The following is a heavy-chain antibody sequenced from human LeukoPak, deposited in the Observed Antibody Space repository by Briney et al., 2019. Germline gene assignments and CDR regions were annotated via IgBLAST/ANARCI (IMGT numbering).Heavy chain of an antibody. Sequence: GASVKVSCKASGYTFTSYDINWVRQATGQGLEWMGWMNPNSGNTGYAQKFQGRVTMTRNIFISTAYMELGSLRSEDTAVYYCARVEYISGYSHIYWGQGTLVTVSS. D-gene: IGHD3-22*01. CDR3: ARVEYISGYSHIY. CDR1: GYTFTSYD. V-gene: IGHV1-8*01. CDR2: MNPNSGNT. J-gene: IGHJ4*02.